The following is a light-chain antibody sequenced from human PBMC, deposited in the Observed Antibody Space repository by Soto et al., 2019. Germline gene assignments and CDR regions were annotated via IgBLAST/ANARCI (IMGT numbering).Light chain of an antibody. Sequence: IVLTKSPAPLSVSQGERATLSXRASHSVSINLPWYQQRTGXAPRXXXYAXSTSANGCPDSCSGSGSGTDFTRTISRLEPEDCECYYWHQYGKATQTFGQGTKVDIK. CDR1: HSVSIN. CDR3: HQYGKATQT. V-gene: IGKV3-15*01. J-gene: IGKJ1*01. CDR2: AXS.